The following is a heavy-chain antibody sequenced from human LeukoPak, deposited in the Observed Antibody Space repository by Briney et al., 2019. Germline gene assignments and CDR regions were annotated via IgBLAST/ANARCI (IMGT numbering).Heavy chain of an antibody. D-gene: IGHD5-18*01. CDR3: ATAGRGYSYRSPRSGFDY. CDR1: GFTFSSYE. J-gene: IGHJ4*02. CDR2: ISSGSTI. Sequence: GGSLRLSCAASGFTFSSYEMNRVRQAPGKGLEWVSYISSGSTIYYADSVKGRFTISRDNAKNSLYLQMNSLRAEDTAVYYCATAGRGYSYRSPRSGFDYWGQGTLVTVSS. V-gene: IGHV3-48*03.